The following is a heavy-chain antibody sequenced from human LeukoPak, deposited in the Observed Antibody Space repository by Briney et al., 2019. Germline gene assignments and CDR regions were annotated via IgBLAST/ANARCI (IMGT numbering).Heavy chain of an antibody. CDR1: GFTFSSYE. J-gene: IGHJ6*03. CDR3: ARGVAVAGSLDYYYYMDV. V-gene: IGHV3-48*03. D-gene: IGHD6-19*01. CDR2: ISSSGSTI. Sequence: GGSLRLSCAASGFTFSSYEMNWVRQAPGKGLEWVSYISSSGSTIYYADSVKGRFTISRDNAKNSLYLQMNSLRAEDTAVYYCARGVAVAGSLDYYYYMDVWGKGTTVIVSS.